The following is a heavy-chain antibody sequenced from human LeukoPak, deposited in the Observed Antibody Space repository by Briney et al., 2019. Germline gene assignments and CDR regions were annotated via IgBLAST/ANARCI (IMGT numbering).Heavy chain of an antibody. CDR1: GFTFSSYA. Sequence: GGSMRLSCAASGFTFSSYAMHWVRQAPGRGLEGVAVISYDGSNKYYADSVKGRFTISKDNSKNPLYLQMNSLRAEDTAVYYCARAALQMGNEAFDIWGQGTMVTVSS. CDR2: ISYDGSNK. D-gene: IGHD5-24*01. CDR3: ARAALQMGNEAFDI. V-gene: IGHV3-30-3*01. J-gene: IGHJ3*02.